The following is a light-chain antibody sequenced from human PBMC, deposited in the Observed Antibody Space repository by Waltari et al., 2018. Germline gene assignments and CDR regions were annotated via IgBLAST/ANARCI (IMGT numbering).Light chain of an antibody. V-gene: IGKV1-5*01. Sequence: DIQMTQSPSTLSASIGDRVTITCRASQSLSNWLAWYQQKPGKAPKLLHYGASGLESGVPSRFSGSGSGTEFTLTISSLQPDDFATYYCQQYNTYSRTFGQGTTVEVK. J-gene: IGKJ1*01. CDR1: QSLSNW. CDR3: QQYNTYSRT. CDR2: GAS.